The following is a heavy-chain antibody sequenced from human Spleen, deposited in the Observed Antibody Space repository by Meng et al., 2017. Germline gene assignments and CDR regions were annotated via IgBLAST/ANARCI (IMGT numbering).Heavy chain of an antibody. Sequence: GESLKISCAASGFSFSSYEMNWVRQAPGKGLEWVSYISSSGSTIYYADSVRGRFTISRDNAKNSLYLQMNSLRAEDTAVYYCARDRRWLQFYTILDYWGQGTLVTVSS. CDR3: ARDRRWLQFYTILDY. V-gene: IGHV3-48*03. CDR1: GFSFSSYE. J-gene: IGHJ4*02. CDR2: ISSSGSTI. D-gene: IGHD5-24*01.